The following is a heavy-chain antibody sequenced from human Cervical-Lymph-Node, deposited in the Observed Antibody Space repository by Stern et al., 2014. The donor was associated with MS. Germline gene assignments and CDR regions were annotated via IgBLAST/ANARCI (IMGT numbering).Heavy chain of an antibody. Sequence: EAQLVESGAELIRPGESLKISCKGSGFKFSIYWIAWVRQMPGKGLEWMGIIYPGDSETRYSPSFQGQVTMSADKSTSTAYLQWSTLNASDTAMYFCARQTTAWASDVWGQGTLVTVSS. CDR3: ARQTTAWASDV. CDR2: IYPGDSET. D-gene: IGHD1-14*01. V-gene: IGHV5-51*01. CDR1: GFKFSIYW. J-gene: IGHJ4*02.